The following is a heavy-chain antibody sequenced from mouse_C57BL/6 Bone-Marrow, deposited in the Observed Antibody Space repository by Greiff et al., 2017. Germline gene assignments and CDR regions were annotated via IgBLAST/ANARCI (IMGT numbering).Heavy chain of an antibody. CDR3: ARARGLRRSWFAY. CDR1: GYAFSSYW. V-gene: IGHV1-80*01. Sequence: QVQLQQSGAELVKPGASVKISCKASGYAFSSYWMNWVKQRPGKGLEWIGQIYPGDGDTNYNGKFKGKATLTADKSSSTAYMQLSSLTSEDSAVYFCARARGLRRSWFAYWGQGTLVTVSA. CDR2: IYPGDGDT. J-gene: IGHJ3*01. D-gene: IGHD2-4*01.